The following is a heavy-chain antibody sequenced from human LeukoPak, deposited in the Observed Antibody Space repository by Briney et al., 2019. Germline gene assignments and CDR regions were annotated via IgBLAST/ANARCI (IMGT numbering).Heavy chain of an antibody. CDR2: IIPILGIA. Sequence: ASVKVSCKASGGTFSSYTISWVRQAPGQGLEWMGRIIPILGIANYAQKFQGRVTITADKSTSTAYMELSSLRSEDTAVYYCARGIAVAGTPSHYWGQGTLVTVSS. D-gene: IGHD6-19*01. CDR1: GGTFSSYT. V-gene: IGHV1-69*02. J-gene: IGHJ4*02. CDR3: ARGIAVAGTPSHY.